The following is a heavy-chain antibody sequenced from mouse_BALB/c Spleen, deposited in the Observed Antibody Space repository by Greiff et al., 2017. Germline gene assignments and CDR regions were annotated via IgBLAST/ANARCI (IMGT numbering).Heavy chain of an antibody. CDR1: GYSITSGYY. V-gene: IGHV3-6*02. CDR3: ARGGYGNSQYAMDY. CDR2: ISYDGSN. D-gene: IGHD2-10*02. J-gene: IGHJ4*01. Sequence: EVHLVESGPGLVKPSQSLSLTCSVTGYSITSGYYWNWIRQFPGNKLEWMGYISYDGSNNYNPSLKNRISITRDTSKNQFFLKLNSVTTEDTATYYCARGGYGNSQYAMDYWGQGTSVTVSS.